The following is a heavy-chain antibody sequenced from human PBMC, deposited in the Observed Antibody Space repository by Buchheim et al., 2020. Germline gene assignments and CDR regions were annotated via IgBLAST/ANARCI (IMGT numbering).Heavy chain of an antibody. D-gene: IGHD3-3*01. Sequence: QVQLQESGPGLVKPSETLSLTCTVSGGSISSYYWSWIRQPPGKGLEWIGYIYYSGSTNYNPSLKSRVTISVDTSKNQFSLKLSSVTAADTAVYYCAREVNVLRFLEWSGGGFDPWGQGTL. CDR2: IYYSGST. CDR1: GGSISSYY. J-gene: IGHJ5*02. CDR3: AREVNVLRFLEWSGGGFDP. V-gene: IGHV4-59*01.